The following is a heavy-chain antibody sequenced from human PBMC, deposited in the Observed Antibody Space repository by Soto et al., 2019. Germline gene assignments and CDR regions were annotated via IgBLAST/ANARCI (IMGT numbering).Heavy chain of an antibody. D-gene: IGHD6-19*01. CDR3: ASATSIAVAGKET. CDR1: GDTVTKYG. Sequence: QVQLVQSGGEVKKPGASVKVSCKASGDTVTKYGISWVRQAPGQGLEWLGWISVYNGNTNYALKFQDRITFTTDTSTTTASMELRSLTSDDTAVYYCASATSIAVAGKETWGQGTLVTVSS. J-gene: IGHJ4*02. CDR2: ISVYNGNT. V-gene: IGHV1-18*01.